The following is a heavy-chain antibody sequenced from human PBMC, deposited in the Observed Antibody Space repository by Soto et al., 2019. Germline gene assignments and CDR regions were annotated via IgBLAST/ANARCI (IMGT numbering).Heavy chain of an antibody. D-gene: IGHD3-22*01. J-gene: IGHJ3*02. Sequence: GGSLRLSCAASGFTLSRHTMNWVRQAPGKGLEWVSFIGSRTSDIYYADSVKGRSTISRDNAKNSLYLDLTRLRAEDTAVYFCVRDYYDTSGYPNTFDIWGQGTMVTVSS. CDR2: IGSRTSDI. CDR3: VRDYYDTSGYPNTFDI. V-gene: IGHV3-21*01. CDR1: GFTLSRHT.